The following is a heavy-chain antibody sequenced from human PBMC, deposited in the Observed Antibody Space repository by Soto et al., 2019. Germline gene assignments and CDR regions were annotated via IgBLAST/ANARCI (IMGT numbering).Heavy chain of an antibody. V-gene: IGHV3-23*01. Sequence: PGGSLRLSCAASGFTFSSYAMSWVRQAPGKGLEWVSAISGSGGSTYYADSVKGRFTISRDNSKNTLYLQMNSLRAEDTAVYYCAKRGVRYFDWPADVLAIWGQGTMVTVSS. J-gene: IGHJ3*02. D-gene: IGHD3-9*01. CDR1: GFTFSSYA. CDR2: ISGSGGST. CDR3: AKRGVRYFDWPADVLAI.